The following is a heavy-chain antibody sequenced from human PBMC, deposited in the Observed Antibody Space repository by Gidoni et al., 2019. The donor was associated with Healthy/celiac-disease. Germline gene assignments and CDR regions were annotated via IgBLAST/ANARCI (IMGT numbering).Heavy chain of an antibody. CDR2: ISWNSGSI. J-gene: IGHJ5*02. CDR1: GFTFDDYA. D-gene: IGHD6-13*01. Sequence: EVQLVESGGGLVQPGRSLRLSCAASGFTFDDYAMHWVRPAPGKGLEWVSGISWNSGSIGYADSVKGRFTISRDNAKNSLYLQMNSLRAEDTALYYCAKEKAAGVITYNWFDPWGQGTLVTVSS. CDR3: AKEKAAGVITYNWFDP. V-gene: IGHV3-9*01.